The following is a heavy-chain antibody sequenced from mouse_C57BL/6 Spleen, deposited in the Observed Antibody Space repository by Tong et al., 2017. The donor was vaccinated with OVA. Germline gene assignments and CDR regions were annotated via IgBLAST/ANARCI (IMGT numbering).Heavy chain of an antibody. CDR2: ISNGGGST. D-gene: IGHD1-1*01. CDR1: GFTFSDYY. J-gene: IGHJ1*03. Sequence: EVQLQESGGGLVQPGESLKLSCAASGFTFSDYYMYWVRQTPEKRLEWVAYISNGGGSTYYPDTVKGRFTISRDNAKNTLYLQMSRLKSEDTAMYYCARRDYYGSYWYFDVWGTGTTVTVSS. V-gene: IGHV5-12*01. CDR3: ARRDYYGSYWYFDV.